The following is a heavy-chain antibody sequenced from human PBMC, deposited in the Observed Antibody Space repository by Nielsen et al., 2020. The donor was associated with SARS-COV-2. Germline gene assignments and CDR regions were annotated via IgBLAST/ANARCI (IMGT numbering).Heavy chain of an antibody. CDR2: IKQDGSEK. J-gene: IGHJ4*02. CDR1: GFTFSSYW. V-gene: IGHV3-7*01. Sequence: GESLKISCAASGFTFSSYWMNWVRQAPGKGLEWVANIKQDGSEKYYGDSVKGRFTISRDNAKNSLYLQMNNLRAEDTAVYYCSTPFDYWGQGTLVTVSS. CDR3: STPFDY.